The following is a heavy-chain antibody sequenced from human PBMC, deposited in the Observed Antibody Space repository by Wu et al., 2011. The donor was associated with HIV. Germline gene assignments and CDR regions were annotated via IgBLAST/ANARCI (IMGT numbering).Heavy chain of an antibody. D-gene: IGHD3-10*01. Sequence: QVQLVQSWAEVKKPGSSVKVSCKASGGAFSSYGISWVRQAPGQGLEWMARIIPIFGTANYAQKFQGRVTITADKSTSTAYMELSSLRSEDTAVYYCARGGSGSYYTYYYGMDVWGQGTTVTVSS. J-gene: IGHJ6*02. V-gene: IGHV1-69*14. CDR3: ARGGSGSYYTYYYGMDV. CDR2: IIPIFGTA. CDR1: GGAFSSYG.